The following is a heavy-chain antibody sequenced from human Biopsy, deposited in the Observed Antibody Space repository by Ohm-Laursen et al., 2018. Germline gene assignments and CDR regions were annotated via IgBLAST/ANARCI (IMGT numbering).Heavy chain of an antibody. J-gene: IGHJ3*01. CDR2: ISDTGTT. Sequence: SQTLSLTCTVSGGSIGGSGVYWSWIRQPPGKGLEWIGYISDTGTTTYNPSLRGRVAMSVETSKNQFSLQLTSVTAADTAMFFCARLFRLDDYWNDDPPDGFDVWGQGTMVTVSS. CDR1: GGSIGGSGVY. V-gene: IGHV4-61*08. D-gene: IGHD3-3*01. CDR3: ARLFRLDDYWNDDPPDGFDV.